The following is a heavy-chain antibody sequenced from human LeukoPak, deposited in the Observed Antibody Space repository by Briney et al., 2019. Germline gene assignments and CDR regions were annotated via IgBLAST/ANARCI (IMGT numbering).Heavy chain of an antibody. CDR2: IYYSGST. J-gene: IGHJ4*02. V-gene: IGHV4-39*07. Sequence: SETLSLTCTVSGGSISSNNYYWGWIRQPPGKGLEWIGSIYYSGSTYYNPSLKSRVTISVDTSKNQFSLKLSSVTAADTAMYYCARDQGYSGYAQSDYWGQGTLVTVSS. CDR3: ARDQGYSGYAQSDY. D-gene: IGHD5-12*01. CDR1: GGSISSNNYY.